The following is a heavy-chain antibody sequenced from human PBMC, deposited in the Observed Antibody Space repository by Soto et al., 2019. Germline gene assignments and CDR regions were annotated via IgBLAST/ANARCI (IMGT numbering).Heavy chain of an antibody. J-gene: IGHJ6*02. V-gene: IGHV3-33*01. CDR3: ARERASGSYYLYGMDV. CDR2: IWYDGSNK. CDR1: GFTFSSYG. Sequence: QVQLVESGGGVVQPGRSLRLSCAASGFTFSSYGMHWVRQAPGKGLEWVAVIWYDGSNKYYADSVKGRFTISRDNSKNTLYLQMNSLRAEDTAVYYCARERASGSYYLYGMDVWGQGTTVTVSS. D-gene: IGHD1-26*01.